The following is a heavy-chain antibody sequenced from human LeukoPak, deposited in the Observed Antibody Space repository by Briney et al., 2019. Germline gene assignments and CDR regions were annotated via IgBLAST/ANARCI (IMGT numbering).Heavy chain of an antibody. D-gene: IGHD6-13*01. J-gene: IGHJ6*03. CDR3: ARVTQQLVHSYYMDV. V-gene: IGHV4-59*12. CDR2: IYYSGST. Sequence: PSETLSLTCPVSGGSISSDYWSWIRQPPGKGLEWIGYIYYSGSTNYNPSLKSRVTISVDTSKNQFSLKLSSVTAADTAVYYCARVTQQLVHSYYMDVWGKGTTVTVSS. CDR1: GGSISSDY.